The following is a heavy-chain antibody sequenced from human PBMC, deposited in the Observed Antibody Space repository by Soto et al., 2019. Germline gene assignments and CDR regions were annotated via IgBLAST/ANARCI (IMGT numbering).Heavy chain of an antibody. CDR2: ISYDGSNK. CDR1: GFTFSSYG. Sequence: SGGSLRLSCAASGFTFSSYGMHWVRQAPGKGLEWVAVISYDGSNKYYADSVKGRFTISRDNSKNTLYLQMNSLRAEDTAVYYCAKALRIVVVPAAINYYGMDVWGQGTTVTVSS. CDR3: AKALRIVVVPAAINYYGMDV. V-gene: IGHV3-30*18. D-gene: IGHD2-2*02. J-gene: IGHJ6*02.